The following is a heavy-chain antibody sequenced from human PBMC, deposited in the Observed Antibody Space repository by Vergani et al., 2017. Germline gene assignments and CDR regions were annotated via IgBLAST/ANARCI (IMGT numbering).Heavy chain of an antibody. CDR1: GYTLTELS. D-gene: IGHD5-18*01. J-gene: IGHJ4*02. CDR2: FDPEDGET. V-gene: IGHV1-24*01. CDR3: ATHDTAMVFSGY. Sequence: QVQLVQSGAEVKKPGASVKVSCKVSGYTLTELSMHWVRQAPGKGLEWMGGFDPEDGETIYAQKFQGRVTMTEATSTDTAYIELSSLRSDDTAVYYCATHDTAMVFSGYWGQGTLVTVSS.